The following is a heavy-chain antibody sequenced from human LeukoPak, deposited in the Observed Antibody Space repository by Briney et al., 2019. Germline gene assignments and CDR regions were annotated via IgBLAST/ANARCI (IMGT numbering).Heavy chain of an antibody. V-gene: IGHV3-11*04. D-gene: IGHD3-10*01. CDR1: GFTFSDYH. J-gene: IGHJ4*02. Sequence: GGSLRLSCAASGFTFSDYHMTWIRQAPGKGLEWVSYMSSSSLTIYYADSVKGRFTISRDNAKNSLYLQMNSLRAEDTAVYYCARAFYTDYGSGNYYNFLDYWGQGTLVTVSS. CDR3: ARAFYTDYGSGNYYNFLDY. CDR2: MSSSSLTI.